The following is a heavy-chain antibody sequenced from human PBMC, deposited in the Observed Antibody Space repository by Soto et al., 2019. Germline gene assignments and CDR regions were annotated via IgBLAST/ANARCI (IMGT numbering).Heavy chain of an antibody. V-gene: IGHV3-7*01. CDR2: INQHGSEK. J-gene: IGHJ4*01. CDR1: GFTFSSFW. D-gene: IGHD5-12*01. Sequence: HPWGSLRLSCASSGFTFSSFWMSWVRQAPGKGLEWVANINQHGSEKYCVDSVKGRFTISRDDAKNSLYLQMDSLSDEDTAVYYCARISWLEDYWGQGTLVTVSS. CDR3: ARISWLEDY.